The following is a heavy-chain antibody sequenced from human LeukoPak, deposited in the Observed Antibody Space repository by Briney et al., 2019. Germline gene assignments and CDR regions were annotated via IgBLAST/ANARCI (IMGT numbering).Heavy chain of an antibody. J-gene: IGHJ4*02. Sequence: GGSLRLSCAASGFTFSSYSMQWVRQTPGKGLEWVAIISNSGKNTFYGEAVKGRFTISRDNSKNTLYLQMNSLRAADTAVYYFAKGGASVTRYVDYWGQGTLVTVSS. CDR1: GFTFSSYS. V-gene: IGHV3-33*05. D-gene: IGHD4-17*01. CDR2: ISNSGKNT. CDR3: AKGGASVTRYVDY.